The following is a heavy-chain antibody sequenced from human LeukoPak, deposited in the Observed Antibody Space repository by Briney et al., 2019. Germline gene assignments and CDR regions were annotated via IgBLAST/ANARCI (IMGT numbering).Heavy chain of an antibody. Sequence: GASVKVSCKASGYTFTNYYLHWVRQAPGHGLQWMGMINPSGANTRYAQKLQGRVTMTRDPSTSTVDMELISLTSDDSAMYYCTRTLGYNSGFFDYWGQGTLVTVSS. J-gene: IGHJ4*02. CDR1: GYTFTNYY. V-gene: IGHV1-46*04. D-gene: IGHD5-18*01. CDR3: TRTLGYNSGFFDY. CDR2: INPSGANT.